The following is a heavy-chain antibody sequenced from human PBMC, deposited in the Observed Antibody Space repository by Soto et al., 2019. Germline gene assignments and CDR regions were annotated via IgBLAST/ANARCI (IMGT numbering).Heavy chain of an antibody. J-gene: IGHJ3*01. CDR2: ISGSGSAI. CDR1: GFTFSTYE. D-gene: IGHD2-15*01. V-gene: IGHV3-48*03. CDR3: ARDGPVDHDAFDF. Sequence: PGGSLRLSCAASGFTFSTYEMNWVRQAPGKGLEWVSYISGSGSAIYYADSVKGRFTISRDSAENSLYLQMNSLRAEDTAVYYCARDGPVDHDAFDFWAKGQWTPSL.